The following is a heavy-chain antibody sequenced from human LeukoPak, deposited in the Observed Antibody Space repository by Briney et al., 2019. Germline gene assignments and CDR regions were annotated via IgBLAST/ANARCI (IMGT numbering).Heavy chain of an antibody. D-gene: IGHD6-19*01. CDR1: GFSFSSYA. J-gene: IGHJ4*02. Sequence: GGSLRLSCAASGFSFSSYAMSWVRQAPGKGLEWVSAISGSGGSTFYADSVKGRFTISRDNSKNTLYLQMNSLRAEDTAVYYCARDRDSSGWYYFDYWGQGTLVTVSS. CDR2: ISGSGGST. V-gene: IGHV3-23*01. CDR3: ARDRDSSGWYYFDY.